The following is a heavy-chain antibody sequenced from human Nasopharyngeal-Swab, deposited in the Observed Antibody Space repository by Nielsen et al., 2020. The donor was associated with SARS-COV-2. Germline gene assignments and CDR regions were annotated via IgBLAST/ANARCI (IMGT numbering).Heavy chain of an antibody. CDR3: ARHQEFTIFGVVIRGAFDI. D-gene: IGHD3-3*01. V-gene: IGHV4-39*01. CDR1: GGSISSSSYY. J-gene: IGHJ3*02. CDR2: IYYSGST. Sequence: GSLRLSCTVSGGSISSSSYYWGWIRQPPGKGLERIGSIYYSGSTYYNPSLKSRVPISVDTSKNKFSLKLSSVTAADTAVYYCARHQEFTIFGVVIRGAFDIWGQGTMVTVSS.